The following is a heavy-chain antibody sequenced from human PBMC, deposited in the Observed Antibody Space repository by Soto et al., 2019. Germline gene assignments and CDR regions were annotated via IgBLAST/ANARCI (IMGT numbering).Heavy chain of an antibody. CDR3: ARDPGYCSGGSCYYFDY. V-gene: IGHV4-31*03. Sequence: PSETLSLTCTVSGGSISSGGYYWSWIRQHPGKGLEWIGYIYYSGSTYYNPSLKSRVTISVDTSKNQFSLKLSSVTAADTAVYYCARDPGYCSGGSCYYFDYWGQGTLVTVPQ. D-gene: IGHD2-15*01. CDR2: IYYSGST. J-gene: IGHJ4*02. CDR1: GGSISSGGYY.